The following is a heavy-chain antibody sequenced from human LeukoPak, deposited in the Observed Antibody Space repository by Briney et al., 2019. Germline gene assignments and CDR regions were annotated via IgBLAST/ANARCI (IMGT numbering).Heavy chain of an antibody. CDR2: INHSGST. V-gene: IGHV4-34*01. J-gene: IGHJ4*02. D-gene: IGHD3-22*01. CDR1: GGSFSGYY. CDR3: ARAAPLSTMIVDTNSYFDY. Sequence: SETLSLTCAVYGGSFSGYYWSWIRQPPGKGLEWIGEINHSGSTNYNPSLKSRVTISVDTSKNQFSLKLSSVTAADTAVYYCARAAPLSTMIVDTNSYFDYWGQGTLVTVSS.